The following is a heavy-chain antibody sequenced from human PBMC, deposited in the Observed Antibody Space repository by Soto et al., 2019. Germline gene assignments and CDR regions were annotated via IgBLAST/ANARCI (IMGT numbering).Heavy chain of an antibody. CDR3: ARTLCSSNICYHYYYYGMDV. Sequence: ASVKVSCKASRDTFSSYAISWVRQAPGQGLEWMGGIIPMFGTTNYAQKFQDRVTITADKSTSAAYMELSSLRSEDTAMYYCARTLCSSNICYHYYYYGMDVWGQGTTVTVSS. D-gene: IGHD2-2*01. CDR1: RDTFSSYA. J-gene: IGHJ6*02. CDR2: IIPMFGTT. V-gene: IGHV1-69*06.